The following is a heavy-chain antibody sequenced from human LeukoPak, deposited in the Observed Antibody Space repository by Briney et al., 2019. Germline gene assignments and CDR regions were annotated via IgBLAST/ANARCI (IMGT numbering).Heavy chain of an antibody. V-gene: IGHV3-23*01. D-gene: IGHD2-15*01. CDR3: AKAPVRTCSGAYCYPFDY. Sequence: GGSLRLSCAASGFTLSSYAMSWVRQGPGKGLEWVSAISVSGNTYHADSVKGRFTISRDSSKNTLYLQMNSLRAGDAAVYYCAKAPVRTCSGAYCYPFDYWSQGTLVTVSS. CDR2: ISVSGNT. CDR1: GFTLSSYA. J-gene: IGHJ4*02.